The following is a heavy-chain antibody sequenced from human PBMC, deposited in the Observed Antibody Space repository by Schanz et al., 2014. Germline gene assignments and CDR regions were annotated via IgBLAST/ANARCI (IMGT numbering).Heavy chain of an antibody. CDR1: GYIFSSYA. V-gene: IGHV1-2*02. D-gene: IGHD6-13*01. CDR3: ARVYRWQHILGHFDS. Sequence: QLVQSGSEFRKPGASVKVSCKASGYIFSSYAIHWLRQAPGQGLEWMGWINPDSGDTNYVQNFQGRVTMTRDTSITTAYMDLSRLTSDDTAVYYCARVYRWQHILGHFDSWGQGSLVTVSS. J-gene: IGHJ4*02. CDR2: INPDSGDT.